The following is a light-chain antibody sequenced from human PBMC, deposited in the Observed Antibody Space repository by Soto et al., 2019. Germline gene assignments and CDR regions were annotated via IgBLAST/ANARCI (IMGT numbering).Light chain of an antibody. V-gene: IGKV3-15*01. J-gene: IGKJ5*01. CDR2: GAS. CDR3: QQYNSWTTIT. Sequence: EIVMTQSPATLSVSPGERATLSCRASQSISSKLGWYQQRPGQAPSLLIYGASTRATCIPARFSGSGSGTEFTLTISSLQSEDSAVYYCQQYNSWTTITFGQGTRLEIK. CDR1: QSISSK.